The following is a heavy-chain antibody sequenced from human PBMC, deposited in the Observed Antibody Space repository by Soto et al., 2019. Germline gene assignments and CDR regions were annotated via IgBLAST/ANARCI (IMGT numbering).Heavy chain of an antibody. CDR2: ISSSSYI. J-gene: IGHJ6*02. CDR1: GFTFSSYS. D-gene: IGHD1-26*01. V-gene: IGHV3-21*01. CDR3: ARDIPQGATGILNYYYYGMDV. Sequence: GGSLRLSCAASGFTFSSYSMNWVRQAPGKGLEWVSSISSSSYIYYADSVKGRFTISRDNAKNSLYLQMNSLRAEDTAVYYCARDIPQGATGILNYYYYGMDVWGQGTTVTVSS.